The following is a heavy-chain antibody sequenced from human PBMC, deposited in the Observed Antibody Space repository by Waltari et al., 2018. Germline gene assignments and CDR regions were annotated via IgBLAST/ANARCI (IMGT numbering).Heavy chain of an antibody. V-gene: IGHV1-69*01. Sequence: QVQLVQSGAEVKKPGSSVKVSCKASGGTFSSYAISWVRQAPGQGLEWMGGIIPIFGTANYAQKFQGRVTITADESTSTAYMELSSLRSEDTAVYYCASSPQGVHDYGDQYYYYYYMDVWGKGTTVTVSS. D-gene: IGHD4-17*01. CDR3: ASSPQGVHDYGDQYYYYYYMDV. CDR1: GGTFSSYA. CDR2: IIPIFGTA. J-gene: IGHJ6*03.